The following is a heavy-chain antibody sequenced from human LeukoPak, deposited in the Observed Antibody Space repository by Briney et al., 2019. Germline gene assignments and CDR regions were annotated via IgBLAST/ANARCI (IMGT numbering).Heavy chain of an antibody. CDR3: ARGFNYMDV. CDR1: GGSLNDHY. J-gene: IGHJ6*03. V-gene: IGHV4-34*01. Sequence: SETLSLTCAVFGGSLNDHYWIWIRQPPGQGLEWIGEIDHFGTTKYNPSPKSRVTISIDASKKQFSLKLNSVTAADTALYYCARGFNYMDVWGKGTTVTV. CDR2: IDHFGTT.